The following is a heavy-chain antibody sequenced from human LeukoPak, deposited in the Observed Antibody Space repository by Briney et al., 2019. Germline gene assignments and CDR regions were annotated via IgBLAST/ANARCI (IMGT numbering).Heavy chain of an antibody. CDR2: INPNSGGT. Sequence: ASVKVSCKASGYTFTGYYMHWVRQAPGQGLEWMGWINPNSGGTNYAQKLQGRVTMTTDTSTSTAYMELRSLRSDDTAVYYCARKYYYGSGSYYSDYYGMDVWGQGTTVTVSS. D-gene: IGHD3-10*01. CDR3: ARKYYYGSGSYYSDYYGMDV. J-gene: IGHJ6*02. V-gene: IGHV1-2*02. CDR1: GYTFTGYY.